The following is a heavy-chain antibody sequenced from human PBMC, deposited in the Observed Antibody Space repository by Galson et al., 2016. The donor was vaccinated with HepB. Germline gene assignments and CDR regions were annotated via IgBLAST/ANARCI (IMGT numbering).Heavy chain of an antibody. CDR1: GFTFSSFW. J-gene: IGHJ4*02. CDR3: ARDSDTIFGVVIYDY. Sequence: SLRLSCAASGFTFSSFWMHWVRQAPGKGLVWVSSINLDGSSTSYADSVKGRFTISRDNAKKTLYLQMNSLRAEDTAVYYCARDSDTIFGVVIYDYWGQETLVTVSS. V-gene: IGHV3-74*01. CDR2: INLDGSST. D-gene: IGHD3-3*01.